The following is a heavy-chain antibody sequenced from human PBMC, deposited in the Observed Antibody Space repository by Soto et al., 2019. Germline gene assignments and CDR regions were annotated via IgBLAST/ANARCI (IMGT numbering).Heavy chain of an antibody. Sequence: SVKFSSKASGGTLSSYTISWLRQAPGQGLEWMRSIIPILGIANYAQKFQVRVTITADKSTSTPYMELSSLRSEDTDVYYCARDHLFAYDFWTLANCYYYMDVWGKGTTVTVSS. CDR3: ARDHLFAYDFWTLANCYYYMDV. CDR2: IIPILGIA. D-gene: IGHD3-3*01. CDR1: GGTLSSYT. J-gene: IGHJ6*03. V-gene: IGHV1-69*04.